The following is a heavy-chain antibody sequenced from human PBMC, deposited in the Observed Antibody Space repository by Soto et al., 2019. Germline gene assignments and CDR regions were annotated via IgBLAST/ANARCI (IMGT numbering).Heavy chain of an antibody. V-gene: IGHV3-23*01. Sequence: RGSLRLSCAASGFTFSSYAMNWVRQAPGKGLEWVPAITGSGSNIYYADSVKGRFTISRDNSKNTVYLQMNSLRAEDTAVYYCAKEPNYDFWSGYYLNYYFDYWGQGTLVTVSS. CDR3: AKEPNYDFWSGYYLNYYFDY. J-gene: IGHJ4*02. D-gene: IGHD3-3*01. CDR1: GFTFSSYA. CDR2: ITGSGSNI.